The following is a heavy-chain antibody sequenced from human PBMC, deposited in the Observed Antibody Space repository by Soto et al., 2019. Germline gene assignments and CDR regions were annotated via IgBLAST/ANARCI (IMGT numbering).Heavy chain of an antibody. CDR2: IGSRGSSYR. D-gene: IGHD6-13*01. CDR3: ARDLEAADVFDF. CDR1: GFTFNNYN. Sequence: EIQLVQSGGDLVKPGGSLRLSCAVSGFTFNNYNMNWVRQAPGKGLEWVASIGSRGSSYRYYAESVKGRFTISRDIVNNSLYLQMNSLRADDTALYFCARDLEAADVFDFWGQGTMVTVSS. J-gene: IGHJ3*01. V-gene: IGHV3-21*02.